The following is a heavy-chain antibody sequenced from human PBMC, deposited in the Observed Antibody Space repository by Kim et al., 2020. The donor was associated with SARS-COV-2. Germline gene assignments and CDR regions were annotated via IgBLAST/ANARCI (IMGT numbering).Heavy chain of an antibody. Sequence: SETLSLTCAVYGGSFNEYYLTWIRHPPGKGLEWIGEINPSGSTNYNPSLKSRVSISVDTAKTQFSLELTSVTAADTAVYYCARGYGESRRYYWGQGTLVTVSS. J-gene: IGHJ4*02. V-gene: IGHV4-34*01. CDR2: INPSGST. CDR1: GGSFNEYY. D-gene: IGHD3-10*01. CDR3: ARGYGESRRYY.